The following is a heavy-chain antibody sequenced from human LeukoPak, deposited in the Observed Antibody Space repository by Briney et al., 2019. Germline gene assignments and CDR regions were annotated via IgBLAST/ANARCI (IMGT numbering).Heavy chain of an antibody. J-gene: IGHJ6*02. D-gene: IGHD6-13*01. CDR2: IRSKAYGGTT. CDR1: GFTFGDYA. V-gene: IGHV3-49*03. Sequence: GGSLRLSCTASGFTFGDYAMSWFRQAPGKGLDWVGFIRSKAYGGTTEYAASVKGRFTISRDDSKSIAYLQMNSLKTEDTAVYYCTIPGYSSSWYYYGMDVWGQGTTVTVS. CDR3: TIPGYSSSWYYYGMDV.